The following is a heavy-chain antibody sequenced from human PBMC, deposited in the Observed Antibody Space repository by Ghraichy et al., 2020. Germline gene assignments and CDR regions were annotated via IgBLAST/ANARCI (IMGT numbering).Heavy chain of an antibody. CDR2: ISSSSSYI. CDR1: GFTFSSYS. V-gene: IGHV3-21*01. CDR3: ARDRTSGIAAAYGY. Sequence: GGSLRLSCAASGFTFSSYSMNWVRQAPGKGLEWVSSISSSSSYIYYADSVKGRFTISRDNAKNSLYLQMNSLRAEDTAVYYCARDRTSGIAAAYGYWGQGTLVTVSS. J-gene: IGHJ4*02. D-gene: IGHD6-13*01.